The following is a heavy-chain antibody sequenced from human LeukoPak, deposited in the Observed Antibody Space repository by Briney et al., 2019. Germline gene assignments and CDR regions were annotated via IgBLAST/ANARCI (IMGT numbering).Heavy chain of an antibody. Sequence: GGSLRLSCAASGFTFSRSAMNWVRQAPGKGLEWVSSISSSSDYIYYADSVKGRFTISRDNAKNSLYLEMNSLRAEDTALYYCARIESSSLLYWYFDLWGRGTLVTVSS. J-gene: IGHJ2*01. V-gene: IGHV3-21*04. CDR3: ARIESSSLLYWYFDL. CDR1: GFTFSRSA. D-gene: IGHD5-24*01. CDR2: ISSSSDYI.